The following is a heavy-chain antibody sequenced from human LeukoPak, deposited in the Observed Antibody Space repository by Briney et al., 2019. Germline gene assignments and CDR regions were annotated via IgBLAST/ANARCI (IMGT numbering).Heavy chain of an antibody. CDR1: RYIFTGYY. V-gene: IGHV1-2*02. CDR2: IKPNSGGT. Sequence: ASVKVSCKASRYIFTGYYMHWVRQAPGQGLEWMGWIKPNSGGTDYAQKFQGRVTMTRDTSITTAYMELSRLKFDDTAMYYCAREGELGLNDWGQGTLVTVSS. J-gene: IGHJ4*02. CDR3: AREGELGLND. D-gene: IGHD7-27*01.